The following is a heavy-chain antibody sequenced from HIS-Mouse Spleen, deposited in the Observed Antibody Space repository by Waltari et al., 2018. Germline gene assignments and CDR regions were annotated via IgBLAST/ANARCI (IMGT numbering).Heavy chain of an antibody. CDR2: IYYSGSN. J-gene: IGHJ2*01. CDR3: AREIPYSSSWYDWYFDL. D-gene: IGHD6-13*01. CDR1: GGSISSSSYY. V-gene: IGHV4-39*07. Sequence: QLQLQESGPGLVKPSETLSLTCTVSGGSISSSSYYWGWIRQPPGKGLEWIGSIYYSGSNYHTPSLKSRVTISVDTSKNQFSLKLSSVTAADTAVYYCAREIPYSSSWYDWYFDLWGRGTLVTVSS.